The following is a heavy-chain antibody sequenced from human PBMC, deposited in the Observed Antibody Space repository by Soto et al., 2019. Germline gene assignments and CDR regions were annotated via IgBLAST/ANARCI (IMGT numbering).Heavy chain of an antibody. Sequence: PSETLSLTCAVYGGSFSGYYLTWIRQPPGTGLEWIGEINHSGSTNYNPSLKSRVTISVDTSKNQFSLKLSSVTAADTAVYYCARRYGPGFDYWGQGTLVTVSS. D-gene: IGHD4-17*01. CDR3: ARRYGPGFDY. CDR1: GGSFSGYY. V-gene: IGHV4-34*01. CDR2: INHSGST. J-gene: IGHJ4*02.